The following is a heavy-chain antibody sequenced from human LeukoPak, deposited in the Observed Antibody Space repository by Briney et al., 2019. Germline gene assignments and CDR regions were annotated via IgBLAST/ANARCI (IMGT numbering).Heavy chain of an antibody. Sequence: SETLSLTCAVYGGSFSGYYWSWIRQPPGKGLEWIGEINHSGSTNYNPSLKSRVTISVDTSKNQFSLKLSSVTAADTAVYYCARGARYYYYMDVWGKGTTVTVSS. CDR2: INHSGST. D-gene: IGHD6-6*01. CDR3: ARGARYYYYMDV. J-gene: IGHJ6*03. V-gene: IGHV4-34*01. CDR1: GGSFSGYY.